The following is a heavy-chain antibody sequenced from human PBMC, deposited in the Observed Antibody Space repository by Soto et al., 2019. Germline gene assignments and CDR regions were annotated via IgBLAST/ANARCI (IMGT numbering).Heavy chain of an antibody. CDR1: RYPFTSYD. J-gene: IGHJ3*02. CDR3: ARETYNSGESAFDI. Sequence: QVQLMQSGAEVKKPGASVKVSCKASRYPFTSYDIHWVRQATGQGLEWMGWMNPNSGNTAFAQKFXXXVXXTRNTSTRIAYMELSSLRSEDTAVYYCARETYNSGESAFDIWGQGTMVTVSS. CDR2: MNPNSGNT. D-gene: IGHD3-22*01. V-gene: IGHV1-8*01.